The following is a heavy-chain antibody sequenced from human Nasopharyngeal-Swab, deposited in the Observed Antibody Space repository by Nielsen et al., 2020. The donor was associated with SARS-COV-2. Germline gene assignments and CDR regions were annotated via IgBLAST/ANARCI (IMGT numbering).Heavy chain of an antibody. CDR2: ISGSGGST. D-gene: IGHD2-2*01. J-gene: IGHJ6*03. CDR3: ARDNHCSSTSCYLWFSAYYYYMDV. V-gene: IGHV3-23*01. Sequence: WIRQPPGKGLEWVSAISGSGGSTYHADSVKGRFTISRDNSKNTLYLQMNSLRAEDTAVYYCARDNHCSSTSCYLWFSAYYYYMDVWGKGTTVTVSS.